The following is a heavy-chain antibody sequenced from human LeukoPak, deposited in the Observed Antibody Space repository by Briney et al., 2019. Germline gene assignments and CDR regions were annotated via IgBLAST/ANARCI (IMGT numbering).Heavy chain of an antibody. CDR2: ISSSSSYI. CDR1: GFTFSSYS. CDR3: AIHSEQQLANY. J-gene: IGHJ4*02. Sequence: PGGSLRLSCAASGFTFSSYSMNWVRQAPGKGLEWVSSISSSSSYIYYADSVKGRFTISRDNAKNSLYLQMNSLRAEDTAVYYCAIHSEQQLANYWGQGTLVTVSS. V-gene: IGHV3-21*01. D-gene: IGHD6-13*01.